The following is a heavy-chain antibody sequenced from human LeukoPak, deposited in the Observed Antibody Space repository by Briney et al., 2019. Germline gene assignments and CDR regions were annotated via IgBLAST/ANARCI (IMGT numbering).Heavy chain of an antibody. V-gene: IGHV4-59*01. Sequence: SETLSLTCTVSGGSISSYYWSWIRQPPGKGLEWIGYISYSGSTNYNPSLKSRVTISVDTSKKQFSLKLNSVTAADTAVYYCVRDGEYSSGWYGNNWFDPWGQGTLVTVSS. CDR1: GGSISSYY. J-gene: IGHJ5*02. D-gene: IGHD6-19*01. CDR3: VRDGEYSSGWYGNNWFDP. CDR2: ISYSGST.